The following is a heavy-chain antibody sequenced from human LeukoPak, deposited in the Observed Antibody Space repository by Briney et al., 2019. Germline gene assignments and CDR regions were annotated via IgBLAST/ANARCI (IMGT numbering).Heavy chain of an antibody. Sequence: PGGSLRLSCAASGFTFSTYGMHWVCQAPGKGLQWVAVIWYDGSNKQYADSVKGRFTISRDNSKNTLYLQMNSLRAEDTAVYYCARSRYCSSTSCYGFLDYWGQGTLVTVSS. CDR3: ARSRYCSSTSCYGFLDY. J-gene: IGHJ4*02. CDR2: IWYDGSNK. D-gene: IGHD2-2*01. V-gene: IGHV3-33*01. CDR1: GFTFSTYG.